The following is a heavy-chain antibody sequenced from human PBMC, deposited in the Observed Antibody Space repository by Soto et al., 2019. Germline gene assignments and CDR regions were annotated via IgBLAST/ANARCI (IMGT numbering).Heavy chain of an antibody. V-gene: IGHV4-34*01. CDR2: INHSGST. CDR1: GGSFSGYY. J-gene: IGHJ5*02. D-gene: IGHD2-2*01. Sequence: PSETLSLTCAVYGGSFSGYYWSWIRQPPGKGLEWIGEINHSGSTNYNPSLKSRVTISVDTSKNQFSLKLSSVTAADTAVYYCARAYNHVVVPAATRPKWFDPWGQGTLVTVSS. CDR3: ARAYNHVVVPAATRPKWFDP.